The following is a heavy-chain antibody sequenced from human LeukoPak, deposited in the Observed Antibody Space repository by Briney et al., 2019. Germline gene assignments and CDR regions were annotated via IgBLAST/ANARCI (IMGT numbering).Heavy chain of an antibody. CDR2: ISGSGYTI. J-gene: IGHJ4*02. CDR1: GFIFSSYA. D-gene: IGHD6-13*01. Sequence: GWPLILSSAASGFIFSSYAMNWVRQAPGKGLEWVSTISGSGYTIYYADSVKGRFAISRDNSKNTLYLQMNSLRAEDTAIYYCAKDLRSSWNTPPDYWGQGTLVTVSS. V-gene: IGHV3-23*01. CDR3: AKDLRSSWNTPPDY.